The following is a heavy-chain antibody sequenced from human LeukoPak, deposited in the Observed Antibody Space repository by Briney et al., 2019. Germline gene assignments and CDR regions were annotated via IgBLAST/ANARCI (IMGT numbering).Heavy chain of an antibody. V-gene: IGHV1-69*13. CDR3: AREWGHDSSGYYYGH. CDR2: IIPIFGRA. D-gene: IGHD3-22*01. J-gene: IGHJ4*02. CDR1: GGTFSSYA. Sequence: GASVKVSCKASGGTFSSYAISWVRQAPGQGLAWMGGIIPIFGRANYAQKFQGRVTITADESTSTAYMELSSLRSEDTAVYYCAREWGHDSSGYYYGHWGQGTLVTVSS.